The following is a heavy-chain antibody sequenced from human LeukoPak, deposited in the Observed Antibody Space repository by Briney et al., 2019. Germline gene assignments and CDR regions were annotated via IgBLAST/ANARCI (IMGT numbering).Heavy chain of an antibody. J-gene: IGHJ4*02. D-gene: IGHD4-17*01. V-gene: IGHV3-23*01. CDR2: IGGSGVST. Sequence: GGSLRLSCAASGFTFSSYAMGWVRQAPGKGLEWVSGIGGSGVSTYYADSVKGRFTISRDNSKNTLYLQMNSLRAEDTAVYYCAKADYGDYVRFPDWGQGTLVTVSS. CDR1: GFTFSSYA. CDR3: AKADYGDYVRFPD.